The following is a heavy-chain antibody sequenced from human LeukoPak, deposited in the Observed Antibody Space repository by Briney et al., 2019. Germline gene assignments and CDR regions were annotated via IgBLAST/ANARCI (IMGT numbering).Heavy chain of an antibody. J-gene: IGHJ3*02. Sequence: SETLPLTCTVSGGSISSYYWSWIRQPPGKGLEWIGYIHYSGTTNYNPSLKSRVTISVDTSKNQFSLKLSSVTAADTAVYYCACLTTADAFDIWGQGTMVTVSS. V-gene: IGHV4-59*01. D-gene: IGHD3-22*01. CDR1: GGSISSYY. CDR2: IHYSGTT. CDR3: ACLTTADAFDI.